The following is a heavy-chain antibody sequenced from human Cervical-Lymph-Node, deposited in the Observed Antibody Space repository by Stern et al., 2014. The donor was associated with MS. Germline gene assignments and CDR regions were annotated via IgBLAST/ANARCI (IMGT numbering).Heavy chain of an antibody. Sequence: QLVQSGGEVKKPGASVTVSCKAYIDTFTNYGFSWVRQAPGQGLEWMGRISGYNGKANYAQEFQGRVTMTTDTSTSTVYMELKSLRSDDTAVYYCARDGKWLQVYGLDVWGQGTTVTVSS. V-gene: IGHV1-18*04. CDR2: ISGYNGKA. J-gene: IGHJ6*02. CDR1: IDTFTNYG. CDR3: ARDGKWLQVYGLDV. D-gene: IGHD5-12*01.